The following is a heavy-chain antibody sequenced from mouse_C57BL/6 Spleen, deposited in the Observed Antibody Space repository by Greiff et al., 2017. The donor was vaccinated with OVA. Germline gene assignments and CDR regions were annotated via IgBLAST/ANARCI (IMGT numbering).Heavy chain of an antibody. CDR2: INPSNGGT. CDR1: GYTFTSYW. V-gene: IGHV1-53*01. J-gene: IGHJ1*03. D-gene: IGHD1-1*01. CDR3: ARGNTYYYGSSGYFDV. Sequence: QVQLQQPGTELVKPGASVKLSCKASGYTFTSYWMHWVKQRPGQGLEWIGNINPSNGGTNYNEKFKSKATLTVDKSSSTAYMQLSSLTSEDSAVYYCARGNTYYYGSSGYFDVWGTGTTVTVSS.